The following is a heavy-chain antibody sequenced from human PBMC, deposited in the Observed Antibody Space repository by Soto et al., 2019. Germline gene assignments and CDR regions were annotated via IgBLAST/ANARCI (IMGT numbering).Heavy chain of an antibody. CDR1: GVSFTDYI. CDR3: ARGPDMGVRGVIMSEYFQH. CDR2: INHSGSA. J-gene: IGHJ1*01. Sequence: SETLSLTCDVYGVSFTDYIWTWIRQTPGKGLQWIGQINHSGSAKYKPSLKSRVTISVHTSSSQFSMEMSSVTAADTAVFYCARGPDMGVRGVIMSEYFQHWGQGTLVTVS. V-gene: IGHV4-34*01. D-gene: IGHD3-10*01.